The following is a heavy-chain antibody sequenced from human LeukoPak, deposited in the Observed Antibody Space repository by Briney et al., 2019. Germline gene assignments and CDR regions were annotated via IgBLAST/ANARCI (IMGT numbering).Heavy chain of an antibody. CDR3: ARGGGKAYCGGDCYPDY. CDR1: GYTFTSYD. V-gene: IGHV1-8*01. Sequence: ASVKVSCKASGYTFTSYDINWVRQPTGQGLEWMGWMNPNSGNTGYAQKFQGRVTMTRNTSISTAYMELSNLRSEDTAVYYCARGGGKAYCGGDCYPDYWGQGTRVTVSS. CDR2: MNPNSGNT. J-gene: IGHJ4*02. D-gene: IGHD2-21*02.